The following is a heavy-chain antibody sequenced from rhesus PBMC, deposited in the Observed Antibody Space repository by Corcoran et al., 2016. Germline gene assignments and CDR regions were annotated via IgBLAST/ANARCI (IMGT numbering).Heavy chain of an antibody. D-gene: IGHD4-23*01. CDR3: AKDLLREYSTYGLDS. Sequence: EVQLVESGGGLVQPGGSLRLSCAGSGFTLSSDGMYWVRQAPGKGREWFSAINSGGGRPSYADSVKGRFTISRDNSKTTLSLQMNSLRAEDTAVYYCAKDLLREYSTYGLDSWGQGVVVTVSS. J-gene: IGHJ6*01. CDR1: GFTLSSDG. CDR2: INSGGGRP. V-gene: IGHV3S25*01.